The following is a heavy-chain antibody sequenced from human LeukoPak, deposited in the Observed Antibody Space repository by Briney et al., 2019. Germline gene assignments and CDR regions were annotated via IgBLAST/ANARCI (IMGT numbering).Heavy chain of an antibody. Sequence: GGSLRLSCAASGFTFSTYAMHRVRQAPGKGLEYVSAISTDGGGTCYANSVKGRFTISRDNPKNMLYLQMGSLRPEDMAVYYCARYGAGSCYDYWGQGTLVTVSS. CDR1: GFTFSTYA. V-gene: IGHV3-64*01. CDR2: ISTDGGGT. J-gene: IGHJ4*02. CDR3: ARYGAGSCYDY. D-gene: IGHD2-15*01.